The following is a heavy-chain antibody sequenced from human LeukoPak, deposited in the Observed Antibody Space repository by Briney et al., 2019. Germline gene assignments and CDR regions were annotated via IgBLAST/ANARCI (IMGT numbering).Heavy chain of an antibody. CDR1: GFTFSSYA. CDR2: ISYDGSNK. J-gene: IGHJ4*02. Sequence: PGGSLRLSCAASGFTFSSYAMHWVRQAPGKGLEWVAVISYDGSNKYYADSVKGRFTISRDNSKNTLYLQMNSLRAEDTAVYYCARDQKEGIAAWEFDYWGQGTLVTVSS. D-gene: IGHD6-13*01. CDR3: ARDQKEGIAAWEFDY. V-gene: IGHV3-30-3*01.